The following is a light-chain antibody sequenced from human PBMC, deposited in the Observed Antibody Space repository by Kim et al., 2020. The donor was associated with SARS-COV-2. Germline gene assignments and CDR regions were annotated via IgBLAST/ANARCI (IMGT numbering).Light chain of an antibody. Sequence: AAVGDRVTITCRARQGIRNDLGWYQQKPGKAPKLLIYGASSLQSGVPSRFSGSGSGTDFTLTISSLQPEDFATYYCLQDYNYPRTFGQGTKVDIK. J-gene: IGKJ1*01. V-gene: IGKV1-6*01. CDR2: GAS. CDR3: LQDYNYPRT. CDR1: QGIRND.